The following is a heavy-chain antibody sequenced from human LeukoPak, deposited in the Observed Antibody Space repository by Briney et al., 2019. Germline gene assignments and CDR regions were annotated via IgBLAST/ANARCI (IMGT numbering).Heavy chain of an antibody. CDR1: VYTFSGYS. CDR2: ISVGSNYI. V-gene: IGHV3-21*01. D-gene: IGHD3-22*01. Sequence: GGSLRLSCVASVYTFSGYSINWVRHAPGKGLEWVSSISVGSNYIYYADSVRGRFSISRDDARDSLYLQMNSLRAEDTAVYFCVRLRRNSDTSGFYYYYDFWGQGTLVTVSS. J-gene: IGHJ4*02. CDR3: VRLRRNSDTSGFYYYYDF.